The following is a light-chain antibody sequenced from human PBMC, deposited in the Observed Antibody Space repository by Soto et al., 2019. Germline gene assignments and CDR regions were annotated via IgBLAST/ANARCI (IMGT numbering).Light chain of an antibody. Sequence: QAVVTQPASVSGSPGQSITISCTGTSSDVGGYNYVSWYQQHPGKVPKLIIYEVSNRPSGVSDRFSGSKSGNTASLTISGLQAEDEADYYCSSYTSSITLVFGGGTKLTVL. CDR3: SSYTSSITLV. J-gene: IGLJ2*01. CDR1: SSDVGGYNY. V-gene: IGLV2-14*01. CDR2: EVS.